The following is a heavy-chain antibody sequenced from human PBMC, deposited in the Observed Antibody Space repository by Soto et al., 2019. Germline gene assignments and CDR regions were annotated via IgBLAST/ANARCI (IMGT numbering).Heavy chain of an antibody. D-gene: IGHD1-26*01. CDR1: GFTFSNYA. J-gene: IGHJ4*02. CDR3: ANAVNDYYAPPVY. V-gene: IGHV3-23*01. Sequence: EVQLLESGGGLVQPGGSLRLSCTASGFTFSNYAMGWVRQAPGKGLEWVSVISGGADDTHYADSVKGRFTISRDNSKNKLYVQRDSLRAEDTAVYYCANAVNDYYAPPVYWGQGMRVSVSS. CDR2: ISGGADDT.